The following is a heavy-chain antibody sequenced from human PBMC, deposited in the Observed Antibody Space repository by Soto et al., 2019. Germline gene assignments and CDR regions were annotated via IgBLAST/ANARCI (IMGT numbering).Heavy chain of an antibody. V-gene: IGHV3-30-3*01. J-gene: IGHJ6*02. CDR3: ARVTPGNNLYYFSGLDV. D-gene: IGHD1-1*01. Sequence: GGSLRLSCVASGFNFGTYAIHWVRQAPGKGLQWVALIAYDGINTYYADSVRGRFTISRDNSKNTLHLQMNSLRPEDTGVYFCARVTPGNNLYYFSGLDVWGQGTSVTVSS. CDR1: GFNFGTYA. CDR2: IAYDGINT.